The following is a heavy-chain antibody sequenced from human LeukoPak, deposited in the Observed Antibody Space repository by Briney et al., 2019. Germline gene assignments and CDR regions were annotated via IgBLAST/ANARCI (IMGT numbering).Heavy chain of an antibody. Sequence: GGSLRLSCTASGFTFSSYSMNWVRQAPGKGLEWVSYISSSGSTIYYADSVKGRFTISRDNAKNSLYLQMNSLRAEDTAVYYCARDPHGAAVAGLDYWGQGTLVTVSS. CDR2: ISSSGSTI. D-gene: IGHD6-19*01. J-gene: IGHJ4*02. V-gene: IGHV3-48*04. CDR1: GFTFSSYS. CDR3: ARDPHGAAVAGLDY.